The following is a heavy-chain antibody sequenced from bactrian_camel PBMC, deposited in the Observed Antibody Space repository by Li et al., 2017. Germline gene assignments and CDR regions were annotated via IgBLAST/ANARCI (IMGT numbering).Heavy chain of an antibody. CDR2: VNNGGDRT. J-gene: IGHJ4*01. V-gene: IGHV3S1*01. Sequence: QLVESGGGLVQPGGSLRLSCAASGFTFSSYWMYWVRQAPGKGLEWVSGVNNGGDRTYYADSVKGRFTISRDNAKNTLYLQMDNLKTEDTAVYYCATLRWLDYWGQGTQVTVS. CDR3: ATLRWLDY. D-gene: IGHD6*01. CDR1: GFTFSSYW.